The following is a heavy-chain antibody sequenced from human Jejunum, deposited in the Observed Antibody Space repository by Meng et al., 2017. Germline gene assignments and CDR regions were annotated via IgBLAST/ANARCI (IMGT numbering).Heavy chain of an antibody. J-gene: IGHJ6*02. V-gene: IGHV3-15*01. D-gene: IGHD4-11*01. CDR1: GFTFSNAW. Sequence: GESLKISCAASGFTFSNAWMTWVRQAPGKGLEWIGRIKSKTDGGTTDYAAPVKGRFTISRDDSKNTLYLQMNNLKTEDTALYYCSTDAPTPYDYYYYGMDVWGQGTAVTVSS. CDR2: IKSKTDGGTT. CDR3: STDAPTPYDYYYYGMDV.